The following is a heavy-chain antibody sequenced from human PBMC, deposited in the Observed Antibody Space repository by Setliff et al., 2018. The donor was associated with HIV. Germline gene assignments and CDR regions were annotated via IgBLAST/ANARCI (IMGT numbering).Heavy chain of an antibody. CDR2: INHSGST. CDR3: ASAPSYYNFWSAYLNMRDGHWFDP. CDR1: GGSFSGYF. D-gene: IGHD3-3*01. J-gene: IGHJ5*02. Sequence: SETLSLTCAVYGGSFSGYFWSWIRQSPGKGLQWIGEINHSGSTTYNPSLKSRVTISVDTSKNQFSLTLSSVTAADTAVYYCASAPSYYNFWSAYLNMRDGHWFDPWGQGTLVTVSS. V-gene: IGHV4-34*01.